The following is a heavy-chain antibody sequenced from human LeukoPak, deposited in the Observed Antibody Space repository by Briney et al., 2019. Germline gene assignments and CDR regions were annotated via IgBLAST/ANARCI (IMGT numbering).Heavy chain of an antibody. D-gene: IGHD5-18*01. J-gene: IGHJ6*02. CDR3: ARVEVPLATAIYGMDV. CDR2: ISYDGSNK. CDR1: GFTFSSYA. Sequence: GGSLRLSCAASGFTFSSYAMHWVRQAPGKGLEWVAVISYDGSNKYYADSVKGRFTISRDNSKNTLYLQMNSLRAEDTAVYYCARVEVPLATAIYGMDVWGQGTTVTVSS. V-gene: IGHV3-30-3*01.